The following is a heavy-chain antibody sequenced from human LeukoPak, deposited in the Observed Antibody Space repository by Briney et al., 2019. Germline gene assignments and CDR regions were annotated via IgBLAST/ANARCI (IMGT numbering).Heavy chain of an antibody. CDR2: FDPEDGET. CDR1: GYTLTELS. CDR3: ATRSGTIFGVVIPFDY. J-gene: IGHJ4*02. V-gene: IGHV1-24*01. Sequence: ASVKVSCKVSGYTLTELSMHWVRQAPGKGLEWMGGFDPEDGETIYAQKFQGRVTMTEDTSTDTAYMELSSPRSEDTAVYYCATRSGTIFGVVIPFDYWGQGTLVTVSS. D-gene: IGHD3-3*01.